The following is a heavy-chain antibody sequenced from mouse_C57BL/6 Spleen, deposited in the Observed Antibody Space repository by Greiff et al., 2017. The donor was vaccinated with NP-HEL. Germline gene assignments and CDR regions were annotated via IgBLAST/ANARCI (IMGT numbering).Heavy chain of an antibody. Sequence: QVQLKQSGAELARPGASVKMSCKASGYTFTSYTMHWVKQRPGQGLEWIGYINPSSGYTKYNQKFKDKATLTADKSSSTAYMQLSSLTSEDSAVYYCARGGDYYYGSSPDYWGQGTTLTVSS. CDR3: ARGGDYYYGSSPDY. V-gene: IGHV1-4*01. J-gene: IGHJ2*01. D-gene: IGHD1-1*01. CDR1: GYTFTSYT. CDR2: INPSSGYT.